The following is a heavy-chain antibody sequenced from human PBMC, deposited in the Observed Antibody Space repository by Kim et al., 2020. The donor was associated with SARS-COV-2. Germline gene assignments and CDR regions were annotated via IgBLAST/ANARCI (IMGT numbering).Heavy chain of an antibody. CDR1: GYTFTSYG. D-gene: IGHD3-3*01. CDR2: ISAYNGNT. CDR3: ARDQERSRDFWSGYSSDYYYGMDV. J-gene: IGHJ6*02. Sequence: ASVKVSCKASGYTFTSYGISWVRQAPGQGLEWMGWISAYNGNTNYAQKLQGRVTMTTDTSTSTAYMELRSLRSDDTAVYYCARDQERSRDFWSGYSSDYYYGMDVWGQGTTVTVSS. V-gene: IGHV1-18*01.